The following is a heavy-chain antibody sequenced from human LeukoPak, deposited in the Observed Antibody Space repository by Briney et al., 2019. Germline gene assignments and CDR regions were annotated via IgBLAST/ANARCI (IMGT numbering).Heavy chain of an antibody. CDR2: ISAYNGNT. CDR3: ARDKGSGWYQDLDY. V-gene: IGHV1-18*01. Sequence: VASVKVSCRASGYTFTSYGISWVRQAPGQGLEWMGWISAYNGNTDYAQKVQDRVTMATDTSTSTAYMELRRLTSDDTAMYYCARDKGSGWYQDLDYWGQGTQVTVSP. J-gene: IGHJ4*02. CDR1: GYTFTSYG. D-gene: IGHD6-19*01.